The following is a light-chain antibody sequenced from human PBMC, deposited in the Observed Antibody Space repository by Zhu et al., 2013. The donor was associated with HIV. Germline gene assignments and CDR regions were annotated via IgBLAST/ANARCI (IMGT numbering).Light chain of an antibody. CDR2: RDD. J-gene: IGLJ3*02. Sequence: QSVLTQPPSVSAAPGEWVTVSCSGSTSNIGGFGVSWYQQFPGKTPRLLVYRDDRLSSGVSARFSGAKSGTSASLAISGLRSEDEADYYCAAWDDNLSGRPWVFGGGTKVTVL. V-gene: IGLV1-36*01. CDR3: AAWDDNLSGRPWV. CDR1: TSNIGGFG.